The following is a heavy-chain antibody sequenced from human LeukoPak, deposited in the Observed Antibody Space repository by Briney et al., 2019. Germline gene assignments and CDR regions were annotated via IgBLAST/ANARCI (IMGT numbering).Heavy chain of an antibody. Sequence: GSSVKVSCKASGGTFSSYAISWVRQAPGQGLEWMGGIIPIFGTANYAQKFQVRVTITADESKSTAYMELSSLRSEDTAVYYCARDTSPTIFGVVTNINWFDPWGQGTLVTVSS. CDR2: IIPIFGTA. V-gene: IGHV1-69*01. CDR1: GGTFSSYA. D-gene: IGHD3-3*01. J-gene: IGHJ5*02. CDR3: ARDTSPTIFGVVTNINWFDP.